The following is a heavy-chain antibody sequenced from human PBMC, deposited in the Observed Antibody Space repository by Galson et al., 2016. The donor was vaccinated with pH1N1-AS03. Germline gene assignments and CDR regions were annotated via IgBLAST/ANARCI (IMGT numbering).Heavy chain of an antibody. D-gene: IGHD6-19*01. V-gene: IGHV5-51*03. CDR1: GFRSSNHW. CDR3: AKLAVAGRWFFDY. CDR2: IYPGDSDS. J-gene: IGHJ4*02. Sequence: QSGAEVKKPGESLKISCEGSGFRSSNHWIGWVRQMPGKGLEWMGIIYPGDSDSRYSPSFQGHVTISADKSINTAYLQWTSLQASDTAMYYCAKLAVAGRWFFDYWGQGTLVTVS.